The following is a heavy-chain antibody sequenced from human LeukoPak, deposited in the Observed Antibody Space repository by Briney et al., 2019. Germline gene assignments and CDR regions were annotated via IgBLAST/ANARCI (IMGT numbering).Heavy chain of an antibody. Sequence: GGSLRLSCAASGFTFSSYAMHWVRQAPGKGLEWVAVISYDGSNKYYADSVKGRFTISRDNSKNTLYLQMNSLRAEDTAAYYCAVMEQLVIRGNWFDPWGQGTLVTVSS. V-gene: IGHV3-30-3*01. CDR1: GFTFSSYA. CDR3: AVMEQLVIRGNWFDP. CDR2: ISYDGSNK. D-gene: IGHD6-6*01. J-gene: IGHJ5*02.